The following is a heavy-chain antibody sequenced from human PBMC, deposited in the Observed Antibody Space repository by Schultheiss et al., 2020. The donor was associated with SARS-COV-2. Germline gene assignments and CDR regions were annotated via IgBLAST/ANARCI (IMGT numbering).Heavy chain of an antibody. Sequence: GGSLRLSCAASGFTFSAYWMSWVRHTPGKGLEWVANIKQDGSGKYYVDSVKGRFTISRDNSKNTLYLQMNSLRAEDTAVYYCATLVVVVVAATRDAFDIWGQGTMVTVSS. J-gene: IGHJ3*02. D-gene: IGHD2-15*01. V-gene: IGHV3-7*03. CDR3: ATLVVVVVAATRDAFDI. CDR1: GFTFSAYW. CDR2: IKQDGSGK.